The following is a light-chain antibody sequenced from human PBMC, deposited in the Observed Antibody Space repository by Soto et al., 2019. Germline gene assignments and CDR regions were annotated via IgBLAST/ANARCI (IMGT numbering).Light chain of an antibody. CDR1: QSVNYNY. J-gene: IGKJ3*01. V-gene: IGKV3-20*01. Sequence: IVLTQSPVTLSLSPGETAILSCRASQSVNYNYLAWYQQRPGQAPRLLIYGASSRATGIPDRFSGSGSGTAFTLTISTLEADDCAASFCQQSGDSPTFGPGTKVYIK. CDR2: GAS. CDR3: QQSGDSPT.